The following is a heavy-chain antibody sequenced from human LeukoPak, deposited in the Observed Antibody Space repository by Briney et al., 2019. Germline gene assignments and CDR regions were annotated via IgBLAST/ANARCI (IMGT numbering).Heavy chain of an antibody. CDR3: AREGPNDGAFDP. D-gene: IGHD1-1*01. Sequence: PSETLSLTCNVSGGSVSSGAYYWSWVRQPPGKGLDWIGYVSYSGSAEYNPSLKSRVTMSVDTTTNQFSLKLSSVTAADTAVYYCAREGPNDGAFDPWDQGTLVTVSS. V-gene: IGHV4-61*08. CDR2: VSYSGSA. CDR1: GGSVSSGAYY. J-gene: IGHJ5*02.